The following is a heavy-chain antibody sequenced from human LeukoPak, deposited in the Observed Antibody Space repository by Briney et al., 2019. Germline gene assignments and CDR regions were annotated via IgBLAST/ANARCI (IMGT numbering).Heavy chain of an antibody. J-gene: IGHJ4*02. Sequence: ASVKVSCKASGYTFTSYGISWVRQAPGQGLEWVGWISAYNGNTNYAQKLQGRVTMTTDTSTSTAYMELRSLRSDDTAVYYYARESYYYDSSGYYYFDYWGQGTLVTVSS. D-gene: IGHD3-22*01. CDR2: ISAYNGNT. CDR1: GYTFTSYG. CDR3: ARESYYYDSSGYYYFDY. V-gene: IGHV1-18*01.